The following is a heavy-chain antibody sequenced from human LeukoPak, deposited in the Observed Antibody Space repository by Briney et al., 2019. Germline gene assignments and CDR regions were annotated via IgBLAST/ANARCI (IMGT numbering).Heavy chain of an antibody. V-gene: IGHV3-7*01. CDR2: IKQDGSEK. J-gene: IGHJ4*02. D-gene: IGHD1-7*01. CDR3: AGGWNYAFRFDF. Sequence: PGGSLRLSCAASGFTFSDYWMTWVRQAPGKGLEWVGHIKQDGSEKYYGDSVKGRFTISRDNAKNLVYLQLNSLGAEDTAVYYCAGGWNYAFRFDFGGQGTLVPVSS. CDR1: GFTFSDYW.